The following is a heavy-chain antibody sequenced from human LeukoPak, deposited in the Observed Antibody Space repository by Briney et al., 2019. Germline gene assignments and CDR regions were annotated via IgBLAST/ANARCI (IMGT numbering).Heavy chain of an antibody. CDR3: ARDIAVAGTVGDAFDI. D-gene: IGHD6-19*01. CDR1: GFTFSSYA. V-gene: IGHV3-30-3*01. CDR2: ISYDGSNK. J-gene: IGHJ3*02. Sequence: GGSLRLSCAASGFTFSSYAMHWVRQAPGKGLEWVAVISYDGSNKYYADSVKGRFTISRDNSKNTLYLQMNSLRAEDTAVYYCARDIAVAGTVGDAFDIWGQGTMVTVSS.